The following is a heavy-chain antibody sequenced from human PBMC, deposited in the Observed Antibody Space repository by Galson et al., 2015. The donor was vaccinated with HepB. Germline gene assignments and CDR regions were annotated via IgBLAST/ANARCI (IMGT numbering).Heavy chain of an antibody. CDR1: GFSFSTSGVG. Sequence: PALVKPTQTLTLTCTFSGFSFSTSGVGVGWIRQPPGKALEWLALIDWEDDKYYNTSLQNRLNISKDTSKNQVVLTMTNMDPVDTATYYCARIVAIRGMIDYHFEYWGQGALVTVSS. J-gene: IGHJ4*02. D-gene: IGHD3-10*01. CDR2: IDWEDDK. V-gene: IGHV2-70*13. CDR3: ARIVAIRGMIDYHFEY.